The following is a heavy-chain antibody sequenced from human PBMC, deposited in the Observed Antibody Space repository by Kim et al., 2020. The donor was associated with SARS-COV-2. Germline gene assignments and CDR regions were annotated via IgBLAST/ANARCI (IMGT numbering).Heavy chain of an antibody. V-gene: IGHV3-23*01. CDR3: AKSAYCSGGNCYSWVDY. D-gene: IGHD2-15*01. J-gene: IGHJ4*02. Sequence: SVKGRFTISRDNSKNTLYLQMSSLRADDTAVYYCAKSAYCSGGNCYSWVDYWGQGTLVTVSS.